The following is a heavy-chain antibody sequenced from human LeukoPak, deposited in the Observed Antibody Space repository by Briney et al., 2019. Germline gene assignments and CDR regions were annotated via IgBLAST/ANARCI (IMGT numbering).Heavy chain of an antibody. Sequence: PSETLSLTCAVSGGSISSYYWSWIRQPAGKGLEWIGGIYTSGSTNYNPSLKSRVTMSVDTSKNQFSLKLSSVTAADTAVYYCARGPPDYYGSGSYISFDYWGQGTLVTVSS. CDR3: ARGPPDYYGSGSYISFDY. J-gene: IGHJ4*02. CDR2: IYTSGST. D-gene: IGHD3-10*01. CDR1: GGSISSYY. V-gene: IGHV4-4*07.